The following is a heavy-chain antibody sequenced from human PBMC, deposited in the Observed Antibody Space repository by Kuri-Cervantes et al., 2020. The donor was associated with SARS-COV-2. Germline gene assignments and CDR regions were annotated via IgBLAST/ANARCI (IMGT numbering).Heavy chain of an antibody. V-gene: IGHV3-74*01. CDR3: ARAFLRGGSDY. CDR2: TNTDGSST. CDR1: GFTFSNYW. J-gene: IGHJ4*02. Sequence: GESLKISCAASGFTFSNYWMRWVRQAPGMGLVWVSRTNTDGSSTSYADSVKGRFTISRDNAKNTLYLQMNSLRAEDTAVYYCARAFLRGGSDYWGQGTLVTVSS. D-gene: IGHD1-26*01.